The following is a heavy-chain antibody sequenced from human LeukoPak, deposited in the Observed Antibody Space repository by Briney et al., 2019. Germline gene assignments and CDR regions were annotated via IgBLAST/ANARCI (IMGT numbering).Heavy chain of an antibody. V-gene: IGHV3-30*18. D-gene: IGHD3-16*01. Sequence: GGSLRLSCAASGFTFSSYWMSWVRQAPGKGLEWVAVISYDGSNKYYADSVKGRFTISRDNSKNTLYLQMNSLRAEDTAVYYCAKGGRFIPYDGGFDYWGQGTLVTVSS. J-gene: IGHJ4*02. CDR3: AKGGRFIPYDGGFDY. CDR1: GFTFSSYW. CDR2: ISYDGSNK.